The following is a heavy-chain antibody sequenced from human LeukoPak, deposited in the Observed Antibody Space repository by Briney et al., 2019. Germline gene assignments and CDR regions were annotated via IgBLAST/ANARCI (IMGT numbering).Heavy chain of an antibody. CDR3: ARDFQGGMDV. V-gene: IGHV1-2*02. CDR1: GYTFTSYD. Sequence: ASAKVSCKASGYTFTSYDINWVRQAPGQGLEWMGWINPNSGGTNYAQKFQGRVTMTRDTSISTAYMELSRLRSDDTAVYYCARDFQGGMDVWGQGTTVTVSS. J-gene: IGHJ6*02. CDR2: INPNSGGT.